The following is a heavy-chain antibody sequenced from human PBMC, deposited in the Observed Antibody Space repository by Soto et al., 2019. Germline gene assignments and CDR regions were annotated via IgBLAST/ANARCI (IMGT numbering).Heavy chain of an antibody. CDR2: ISYDGSNK. V-gene: IGHV3-30*18. J-gene: IGHJ4*02. CDR3: AKPTTLYDILTGCPDY. Sequence: QVQLVESGGGVVQPGRSLRLSCAASGFTFSSYGMHWVRQAPGKGLEWGAVISYDGSNKYYADSVKGRFTISRDNSKNTLYLQMNSLRAEDTAVYYCAKPTTLYDILTGCPDYWGQGTLVTVSS. D-gene: IGHD3-9*01. CDR1: GFTFSSYG.